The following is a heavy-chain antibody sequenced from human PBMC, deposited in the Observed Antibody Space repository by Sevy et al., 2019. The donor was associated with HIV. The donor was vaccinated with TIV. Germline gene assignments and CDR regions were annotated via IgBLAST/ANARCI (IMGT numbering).Heavy chain of an antibody. CDR3: AREREGWELVGHYFEY. V-gene: IGHV3-7*01. J-gene: IGHJ4*02. CDR1: GFTFNNYW. D-gene: IGHD1-1*01. CDR2: IKQDGSEK. Sequence: GGSLRLSCAASGFTFNNYWMSWVRQAPGRGLEWVANIKQDGSEKYNVDSVKGRFTISRDNAKNSMYLQMNSLRAEDTAVYYCAREREGWELVGHYFEYWGQGTLVTVSS.